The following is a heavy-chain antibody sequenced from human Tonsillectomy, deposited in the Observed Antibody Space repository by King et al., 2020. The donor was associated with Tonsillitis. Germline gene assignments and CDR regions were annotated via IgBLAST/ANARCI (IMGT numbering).Heavy chain of an antibody. D-gene: IGHD3-22*01. Sequence: VQLVESGGGLVQPGGSPRLSCAGSGFTFSRYALSWVRQAPGKGLEWVSAISGGGGAPYYADSVKGRFTISRDNSKNTLYLQMNNLRADDTAVYYCAKLTPNYYDSSGPVDYWGQGTLVTVSS. CDR1: GFTFSRYA. CDR3: AKLTPNYYDSSGPVDY. V-gene: IGHV3-23*04. J-gene: IGHJ4*02. CDR2: ISGGGGAP.